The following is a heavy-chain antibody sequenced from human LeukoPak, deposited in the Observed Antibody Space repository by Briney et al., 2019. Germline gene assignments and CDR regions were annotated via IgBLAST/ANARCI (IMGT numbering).Heavy chain of an antibody. V-gene: IGHV4-59*01. D-gene: IGHD1-1*01. J-gene: IGHJ5*02. Sequence: PSETLSLTCTVSGGSISSYYWSWIRQPPGKGLEWIGYIYYGGSTNYNPSLKSRVTISVDTSKNQFSLKLSSVTAADTAVYYCARASWNDPLDPWGQGTLVTVSS. CDR3: ARASWNDPLDP. CDR2: IYYGGST. CDR1: GGSISSYY.